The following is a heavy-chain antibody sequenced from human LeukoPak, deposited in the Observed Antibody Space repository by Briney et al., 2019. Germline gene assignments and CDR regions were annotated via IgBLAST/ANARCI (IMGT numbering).Heavy chain of an antibody. D-gene: IGHD3-22*01. CDR2: IYTSGST. CDR3: ARSTYYYDSSGLPCV. CDR1: GGSISSGSYY. J-gene: IGHJ4*02. Sequence: TSSQTLSLTCTVSGGSISSGSYYWSWIRQPAGKGLEWIGRIYTSGSTNYNPSLKSRVTISVDTTKNQFSLKLSSVTAADTAVYYCARSTYYYDSSGLPCVWGQGTLVTVSS. V-gene: IGHV4-61*02.